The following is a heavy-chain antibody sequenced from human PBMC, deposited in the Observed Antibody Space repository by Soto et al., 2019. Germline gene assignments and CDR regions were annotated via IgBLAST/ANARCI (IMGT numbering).Heavy chain of an antibody. J-gene: IGHJ3*02. V-gene: IGHV1-2*02. Sequence: QLHLVQSGAVVKKPGASVTVSCSASGYPVTAYYMHWVRQAPGRGLEWMGGINPATGAAKYKQTFQGRVTMTRDPPTSTVFMELSGRTSEDPAVFYWARGGGVGVAGSAAFDMWGQGTLVTVSS. D-gene: IGHD3-3*01. CDR1: GYPVTAYY. CDR2: INPATGAA. CDR3: ARGGGVGVAGSAAFDM.